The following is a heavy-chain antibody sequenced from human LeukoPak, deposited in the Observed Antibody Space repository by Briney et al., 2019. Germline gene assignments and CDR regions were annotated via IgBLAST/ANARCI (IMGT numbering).Heavy chain of an antibody. CDR1: GGSISSYY. J-gene: IGHJ6*02. D-gene: IGHD1-1*01. V-gene: IGHV4-59*01. CDR3: ARERLRVMDV. CDR2: IYYSGGT. Sequence: NASETLSLTCTVSGGSISSYYWSWIRQPPGKGLEWIGYIYYSGGTNYNPSLKSRVTISVDTSKNQFSLKLSSVTAADTAVYYCARERLRVMDVWGQGTTVTVSS.